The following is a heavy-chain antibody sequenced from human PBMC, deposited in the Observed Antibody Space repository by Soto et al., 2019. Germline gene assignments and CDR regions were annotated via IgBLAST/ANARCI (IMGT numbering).Heavy chain of an antibody. J-gene: IGHJ4*02. CDR2: IDPSDSQT. Sequence: GESLKISCKGSGYSFAGYWITWVRQQPGKGLEWMGRIDPSDSQTYYSPSFRGHVTISVTKSITTVFLQWSSLRASDTAMYYCARQIYDSDTGPNFQYYFDSWGQGTPVTVSS. V-gene: IGHV5-10-1*01. CDR1: GYSFAGYW. CDR3: ARQIYDSDTGPNFQYYFDS. D-gene: IGHD3-22*01.